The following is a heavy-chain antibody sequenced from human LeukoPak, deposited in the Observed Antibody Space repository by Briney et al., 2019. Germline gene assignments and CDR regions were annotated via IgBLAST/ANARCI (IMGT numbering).Heavy chain of an antibody. Sequence: GGSLRLSCAASGFTFSSYWMHWVRQAPGKGLVWVSRINTDGSSTSYADSVKGRFTISRDNAKNTLYLQMNSLRAEDTAVYYCARDGVVVVPAAIPGNWFDPWGQGTLVTVSS. D-gene: IGHD2-2*02. CDR2: INTDGSST. CDR1: GFTFSSYW. J-gene: IGHJ5*02. V-gene: IGHV3-74*01. CDR3: ARDGVVVVPAAIPGNWFDP.